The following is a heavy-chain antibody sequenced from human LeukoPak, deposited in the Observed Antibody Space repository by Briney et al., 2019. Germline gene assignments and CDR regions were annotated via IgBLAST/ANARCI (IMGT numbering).Heavy chain of an antibody. CDR1: GGTFSSYA. J-gene: IGHJ3*02. D-gene: IGHD6-19*01. Sequence: SVKVSCKASGGTFSSYAISWVRQAPGQGLEWMGGIIPIFGTANYAQKFQGRVTITADKSTSTAYMELSSLRSEDTAVYYCARRAEAYSSGPGAFDIWGQGTMVTVSS. CDR2: IIPIFGTA. CDR3: ARRAEAYSSGPGAFDI. V-gene: IGHV1-69*06.